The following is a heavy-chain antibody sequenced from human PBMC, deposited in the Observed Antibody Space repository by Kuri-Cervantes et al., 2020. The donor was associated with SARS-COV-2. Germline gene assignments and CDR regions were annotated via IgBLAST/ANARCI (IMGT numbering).Heavy chain of an antibody. CDR1: GFTFSGSA. D-gene: IGHD1-26*01. CDR2: IRSKANSYAT. CDR3: ITDRSGSCWVEAGNY. V-gene: IGHV3-73*01. Sequence: GESLKISCAASGFTFSGSAMHWVRQASGKGLEWVGRIRSKANSYATAYAASVKGRFTISRDDSKNTVYLQTNRLKTEDAAVYYCITDRSGSCWVEAGNYWGQGTLVTVSS. J-gene: IGHJ4*02.